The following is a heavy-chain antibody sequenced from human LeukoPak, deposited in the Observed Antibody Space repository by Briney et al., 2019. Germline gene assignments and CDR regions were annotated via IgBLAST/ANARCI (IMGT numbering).Heavy chain of an antibody. CDR3: ARQVYDFWSGYQSDY. V-gene: IGHV3-30*03. CDR2: ISYDGSNK. D-gene: IGHD3-3*01. J-gene: IGHJ4*02. Sequence: GGSLRLSCAASGFTFSSYGMHWVRQAPGKGLEWVAVISYDGSNKYYADSVKGRFTISRDNSKNTLYLQMNSLRAEDTAVYYCARQVYDFWSGYQSDYWGQGTLVTVSS. CDR1: GFTFSSYG.